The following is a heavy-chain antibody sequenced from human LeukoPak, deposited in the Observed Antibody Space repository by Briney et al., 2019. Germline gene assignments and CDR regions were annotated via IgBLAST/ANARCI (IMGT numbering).Heavy chain of an antibody. CDR2: IYYSGST. D-gene: IGHD6-13*01. V-gene: IGHV4-39*07. Sequence: SETLSLTCTVSGGSISSSSYYWGWIRQPPGKGLEWIGSIYYSGSTYYNPSLKSRVTISVDTSKNQFSLKLSSVTAADTAVYYCARDGIAAAGRGTYYFDYWGQGTLVTVSS. CDR3: ARDGIAAAGRGTYYFDY. J-gene: IGHJ4*02. CDR1: GGSISSSSYY.